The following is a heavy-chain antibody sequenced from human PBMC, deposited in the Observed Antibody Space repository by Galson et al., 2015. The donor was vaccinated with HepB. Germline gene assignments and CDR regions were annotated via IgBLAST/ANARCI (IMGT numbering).Heavy chain of an antibody. J-gene: IGHJ4*02. CDR3: AREDEVGAHPDY. D-gene: IGHD1-26*01. V-gene: IGHV3-30*04. Sequence: SLRLSCAASGFTFSNYAMHWVRQAPGKGLEWVAVMTDDGRNKYYADSVKGRFTISRDNAKNTLYLQMNSLRPEDTAVYYCAREDEVGAHPDYWGQGTLVTVSS. CDR1: GFTFSNYA. CDR2: MTDDGRNK.